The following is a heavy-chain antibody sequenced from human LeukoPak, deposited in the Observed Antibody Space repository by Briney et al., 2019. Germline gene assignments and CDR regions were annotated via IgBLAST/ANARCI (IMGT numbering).Heavy chain of an antibody. CDR2: INQSGST. J-gene: IGHJ6*03. D-gene: IGHD3-10*01. CDR1: GGSFSGYC. V-gene: IGHV4-34*01. CDR3: ARHRSGSFLKLYYYYMDV. Sequence: SETLSLTCAVYGGSFSGYCWSWIRQPPGKGLEWIGEINQSGSTNYNASLKSRVTISVDTSKNHFSLKLSSVTAADTAVYYCARHRSGSFLKLYYYYMDVWGKGTTVTVSS.